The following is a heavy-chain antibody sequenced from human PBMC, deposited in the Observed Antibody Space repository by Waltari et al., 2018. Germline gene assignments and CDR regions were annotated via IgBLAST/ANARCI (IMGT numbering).Heavy chain of an antibody. D-gene: IGHD3-10*01. CDR3: AKDTADYYGSGSPFDY. V-gene: IGHV3-9*03. CDR2: ISWNSGSI. J-gene: IGHJ4*02. Sequence: EVQLVESGVGLVQPGRSLRLSCAASGFTFDDYAMHWVRQAPGKGLEWVSGISWNSGSIGYADSVKGRLTISRDNAKNSLYLQMNSLRAEDMALYYCAKDTADYYGSGSPFDYWGQGTLVTVSS. CDR1: GFTFDDYA.